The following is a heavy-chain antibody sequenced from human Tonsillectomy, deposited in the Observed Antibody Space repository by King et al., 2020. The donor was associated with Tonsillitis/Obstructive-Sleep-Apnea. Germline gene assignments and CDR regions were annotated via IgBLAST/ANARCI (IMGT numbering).Heavy chain of an antibody. Sequence: EVQLVESSADVKKPGESLKISCKGSGYIFTDYWIGWVRQRPGKGLEWRGIIYPGDSFPGYSPSFQGQVTISSDKSISTAYLQWSSLEASDTAMYYCAGRTRYCSGGSCPDAFDIWGQGTMVTVSS. V-gene: IGHV5-51*01. D-gene: IGHD2-15*01. J-gene: IGHJ3*02. CDR2: IYPGDSFP. CDR3: AGRTRYCSGGSCPDAFDI. CDR1: GYIFTDYW.